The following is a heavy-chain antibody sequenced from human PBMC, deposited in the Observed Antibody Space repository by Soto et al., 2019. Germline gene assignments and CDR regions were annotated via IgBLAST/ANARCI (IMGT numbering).Heavy chain of an antibody. CDR2: IYYSAST. D-gene: IGHD6-19*01. J-gene: IGHJ4*02. Sequence: SETLSLTCTVSGGSISSYYWSWIRQPPGKGLEWIGYIYYSASTNNNPSVKSRVTISVDRSKNKFSLKLSYLTAAHTAVYYCARDGASSGCYLLWGQGTLVTVSS. CDR1: GGSISSYY. CDR3: ARDGASSGCYLL. V-gene: IGHV4-59*01.